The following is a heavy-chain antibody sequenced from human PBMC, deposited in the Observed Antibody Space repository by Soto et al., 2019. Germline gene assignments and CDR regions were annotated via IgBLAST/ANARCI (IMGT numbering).Heavy chain of an antibody. CDR3: AKDSPEITEYYYDSSGSGSDCFDY. Sequence: GGSLRLSCAASGFTFSSYAMSWVRQAPGKGLEWVSAISGSGGSTYYADSVKGRFTISRDNSKNTLYLQMNSLRAEDTAVYYCAKDSPEITEYYYDSSGSGSDCFDYWGQGTLVTVSS. V-gene: IGHV3-23*01. CDR2: ISGSGGST. J-gene: IGHJ4*02. D-gene: IGHD3-22*01. CDR1: GFTFSSYA.